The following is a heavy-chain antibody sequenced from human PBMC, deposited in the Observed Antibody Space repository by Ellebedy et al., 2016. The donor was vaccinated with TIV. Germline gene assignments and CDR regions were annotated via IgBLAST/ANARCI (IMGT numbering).Heavy chain of an antibody. CDR3: AHTSGWTIDY. CDR2: VYWDGSK. Sequence: SGPTLVKPTQTLTLTCSFSGFSLSSNAVGVSWIRQTPGKALEWLTLVYWDGSKVYNPSLESRLTITEDTSKNQVVLTMTNMDPVDTATYYCAHTSGWTIDYWGQGTLVTVSS. CDR1: GFSLSSNAVG. V-gene: IGHV2-5*02. D-gene: IGHD6-19*01. J-gene: IGHJ4*02.